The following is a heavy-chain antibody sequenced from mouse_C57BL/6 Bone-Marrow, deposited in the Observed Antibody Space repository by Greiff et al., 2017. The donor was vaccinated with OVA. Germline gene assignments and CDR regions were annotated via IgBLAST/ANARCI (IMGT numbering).Heavy chain of an antibody. CDR1: GYSFTSGYY. J-gene: IGHJ2*01. Sequence: VQLKESGPGFVKPSQSLSLTCSVTGYSFTSGYYWNWIRQFPGNKLEWKGYISYDGSNNYNPSFKNRISITRDTSKNQFFLKLNSVTTEGTATCYCAREELDYWGQGTTLTVSS. CDR3: AREELDY. CDR2: ISYDGSN. V-gene: IGHV3-6*01.